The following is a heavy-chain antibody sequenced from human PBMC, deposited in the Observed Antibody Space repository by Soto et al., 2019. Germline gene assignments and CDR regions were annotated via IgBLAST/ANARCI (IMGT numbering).Heavy chain of an antibody. CDR3: ARHNGPLFVGYDYATDV. CDR1: DSSNSSSRYY. CDR2: IYYSGYT. V-gene: IGHV4-39*01. D-gene: IGHD3-16*02. J-gene: IGHJ6*02. Sequence: SETLFLTSTVSDSSNSSSRYYWGWIRQHPGKGLEWIGSIYYSGYTYYNPSLKRRVTISVDTSKNQFSLKVSSVTAADTAVYYCARHNGPLFVGYDYATDVWGQGTTVTVSS.